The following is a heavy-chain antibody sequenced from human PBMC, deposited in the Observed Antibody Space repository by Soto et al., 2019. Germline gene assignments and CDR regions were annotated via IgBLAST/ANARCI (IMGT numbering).Heavy chain of an antibody. CDR3: ARKAWVRFDY. J-gene: IGHJ4*02. CDR1: GDSISSSVW. Sequence: PSETLSLTCAVSGDSISSSVWWTWVRQPPGKGLEWIGEVFHTGNTNYNPSLKSRVTMSVAKSTNEFSLKVTSVTAADTAIYYCARKAWVRFDYWGQGALVTVSS. CDR2: VFHTGNT. V-gene: IGHV4-4*02. D-gene: IGHD7-27*01.